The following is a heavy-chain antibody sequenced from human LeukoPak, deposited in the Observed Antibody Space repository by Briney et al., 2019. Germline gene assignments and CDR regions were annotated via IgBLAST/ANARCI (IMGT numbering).Heavy chain of an antibody. CDR2: IYRSGSS. J-gene: IGHJ4*02. CDR3: ARESYSSGWYKDY. Sequence: PSETLSLTCTVSGGSISSYYWSWIRQPAGRGLEWIGRIYRSGSSNYNPSLKSRVIMSVDTSKNQFSLNLSSLTAADTAFYYCARESYSSGWYKDYWGQGILVTVSS. D-gene: IGHD6-19*01. CDR1: GGSISSYY. V-gene: IGHV4-4*07.